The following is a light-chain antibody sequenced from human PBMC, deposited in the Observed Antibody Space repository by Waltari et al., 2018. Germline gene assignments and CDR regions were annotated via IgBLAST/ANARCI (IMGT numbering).Light chain of an antibody. Sequence: DILLTQSPSSLAVSLCERATLTFKSSLSVLYISNNKNYLAWYQQKPGQPPKLLIYWASTRESGVPDRFSGSGSGTDFTLTISSLQAEDVAVYYCQQYYSTPVTFGQGTKLEIK. CDR2: WAS. CDR1: LSVLYISNNKNY. V-gene: IGKV4-1*01. J-gene: IGKJ2*01. CDR3: QQYYSTPVT.